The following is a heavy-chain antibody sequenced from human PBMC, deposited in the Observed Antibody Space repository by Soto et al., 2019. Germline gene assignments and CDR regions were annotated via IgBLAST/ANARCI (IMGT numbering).Heavy chain of an antibody. Sequence: SETLSLTCTVSGGSISSSSYYWGWIRQPPGKGLEWIGSIYYSGSTYYNPSLKSRVTISVDTSKNQFSLKLSSVTAADTAVYYCPKEGSKDYYYYYAMDVWGQGTTVTVTS. J-gene: IGHJ6*02. CDR1: GGSISSSSYY. CDR2: IYYSGST. CDR3: PKEGSKDYYYYYAMDV. V-gene: IGHV4-39*07.